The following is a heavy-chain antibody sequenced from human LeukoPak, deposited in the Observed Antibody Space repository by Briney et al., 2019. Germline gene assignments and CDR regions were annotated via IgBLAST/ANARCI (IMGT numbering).Heavy chain of an antibody. CDR2: ISWNSGSI. V-gene: IGHV3-9*01. Sequence: GGSLRLSCAASGFTFDDYAMHWVRQAPGEGLEWVSGISWNSGSIGYADSVKGRFTISRDNAKNSLYLQMNSLRAEDTALYYCASQHYGSGRPIDYWGQGTLVTVSS. J-gene: IGHJ4*02. D-gene: IGHD3-10*01. CDR1: GFTFDDYA. CDR3: ASQHYGSGRPIDY.